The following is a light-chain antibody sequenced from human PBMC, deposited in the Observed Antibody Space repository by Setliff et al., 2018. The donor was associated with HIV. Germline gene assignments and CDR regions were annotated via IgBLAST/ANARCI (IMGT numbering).Light chain of an antibody. CDR2: EDI. CDR3: GSYTLTSTVI. V-gene: IGLV2-14*02. Sequence: QSVLTQPASVSGSPGQSITISCTGTSSDVGSFNLVSWYQHHPGKAPKLMIFEDIRRPSGISNRFSGSKSGNTASLTISELQTEDEANYYCGSYTLTSTVIFGGGTKGTVL. CDR1: SSDVGSFNL. J-gene: IGLJ2*01.